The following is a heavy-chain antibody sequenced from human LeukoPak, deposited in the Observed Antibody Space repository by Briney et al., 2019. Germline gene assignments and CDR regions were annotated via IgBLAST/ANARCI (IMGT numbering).Heavy chain of an antibody. J-gene: IGHJ4*02. Sequence: GESLKISCKGSGYSFTSYWIAWVRQMPGKGLEWMGVIYPGDSDTRYSPPFQGQVTISADKSITTAYLQWNSLKASDTATYYCARQTIRGVIASPFDYWGQGTLVTVSS. CDR1: GYSFTSYW. CDR3: ARQTIRGVIASPFDY. CDR2: IYPGDSDT. D-gene: IGHD3-10*01. V-gene: IGHV5-51*01.